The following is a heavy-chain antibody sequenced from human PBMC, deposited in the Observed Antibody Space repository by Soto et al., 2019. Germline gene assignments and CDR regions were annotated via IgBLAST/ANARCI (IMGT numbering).Heavy chain of an antibody. Sequence: VQLLESGPGLVKPSQTLSLTCTVSGGSISTGGYYWTWIRQHPGKGLEWIGYIYYSGSTYYNPSLKSRVTISVDTSKNQFSLKLSSMTAADTAVYYFARGLSVTLFDNWGQGTLVTVSS. D-gene: IGHD4-17*01. J-gene: IGHJ4*02. CDR2: IYYSGST. CDR1: GGSISTGGYY. V-gene: IGHV4-31*03. CDR3: ARGLSVTLFDN.